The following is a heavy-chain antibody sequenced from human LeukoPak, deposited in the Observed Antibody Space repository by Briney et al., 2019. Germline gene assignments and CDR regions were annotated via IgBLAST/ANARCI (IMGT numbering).Heavy chain of an antibody. Sequence: GSLRLSCAASEFTFSSYWMSWVRQAPGKGLEWVAIISFDGTNQYYGDSVKGRFTISRDSSKNTLDLQMNSLRPEDTALYYCAKGHYYDSYGQYSYPGYWGQGTLVTVSS. CDR1: EFTFSSYW. V-gene: IGHV3-30*18. CDR3: AKGHYYDSYGQYSYPGY. CDR2: ISFDGTNQ. J-gene: IGHJ4*02. D-gene: IGHD3-22*01.